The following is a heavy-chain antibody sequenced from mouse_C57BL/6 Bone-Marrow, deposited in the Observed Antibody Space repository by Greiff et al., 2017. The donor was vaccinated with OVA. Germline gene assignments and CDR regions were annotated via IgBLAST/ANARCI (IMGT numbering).Heavy chain of an antibody. V-gene: IGHV1-64*01. CDR2: IHPNSGST. Sequence: VKLQESGAELVKPGASVKLSCKASGYTFTSYWMHWVKQRPGQGLEWIGMIHPNSGSTNYNEKFTSKATLTVDKSSSTAYMQLSSLTSEDSAVYYCARVTTVVATLNWYVDVWGTGTTVTVSS. D-gene: IGHD1-1*01. J-gene: IGHJ1*03. CDR3: ARVTTVVATLNWYVDV. CDR1: GYTFTSYW.